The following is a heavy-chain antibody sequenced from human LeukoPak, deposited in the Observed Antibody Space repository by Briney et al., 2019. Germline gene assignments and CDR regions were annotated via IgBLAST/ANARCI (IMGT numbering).Heavy chain of an antibody. CDR1: GFTFSSYA. V-gene: IGHV3-30-3*01. CDR2: ISYDGSNE. CDR3: ARDSRYIVVVPAAIPDY. Sequence: GRSLRLSCAASGFTFSSYAMHWVRQAPGKGLEWVAVISYDGSNEYYADSVKGRFTISRDNSKNTLYLQMNSLRAVDTAVYYCARDSRYIVVVPAAIPDYWGQGTLVTVSS. D-gene: IGHD2-2*02. J-gene: IGHJ4*02.